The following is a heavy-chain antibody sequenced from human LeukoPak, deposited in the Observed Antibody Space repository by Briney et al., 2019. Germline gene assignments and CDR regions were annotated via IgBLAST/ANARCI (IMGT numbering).Heavy chain of an antibody. J-gene: IGHJ3*02. CDR3: GRVKEASAFDI. D-gene: IGHD5-12*01. V-gene: IGHV3-74*01. Sequence: GGSLRLSCAASGFTFSSYWMHWVRQAPGKGLVWVSRINTNGSPTQYADSVKGRFTISRDNAKNTLYLQMNSLRAEDTAVYYCGRVKEASAFDIWGQGTMVTVSS. CDR1: GFTFSSYW. CDR2: INTNGSPT.